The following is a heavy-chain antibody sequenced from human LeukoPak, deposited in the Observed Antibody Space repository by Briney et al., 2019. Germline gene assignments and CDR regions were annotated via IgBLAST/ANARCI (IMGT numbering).Heavy chain of an antibody. CDR3: ARHRGRYYDSGSYYYCDY. V-gene: IGHV4-39*02. Sequence: SSETLSLTCTVSGGSISSSGYYWGWIRQPPGKGLEWVGSVYYTGSTFYNPSLKSRVTTSVDTSKNHFSLNLSSVTAADTAVYYCARHRGRYYDSGSYYYCDYWGQGTLVTVSS. CDR2: VYYTGST. J-gene: IGHJ4*02. CDR1: GGSISSSGYY. D-gene: IGHD3-10*01.